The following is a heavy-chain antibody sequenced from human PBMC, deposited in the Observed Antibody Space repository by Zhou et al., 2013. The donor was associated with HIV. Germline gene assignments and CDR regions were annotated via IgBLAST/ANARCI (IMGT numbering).Heavy chain of an antibody. D-gene: IGHD3-16*02. Sequence: QLHLLLSGAEVKKPGASVKVSCKASGYTFAGYLIHWVRQAPGEGLAWMGRINPLDGRPHYAQQFLGRVTMTWDTSISTANLELSRLTSDDTAVYYCATSRIVMSTPLFDVWGRGTLVTVSS. CDR2: INPLDGRP. CDR3: ATSRIVMSTPLFDV. J-gene: IGHJ3*01. CDR1: GYTFAGYL. V-gene: IGHV1-2*02.